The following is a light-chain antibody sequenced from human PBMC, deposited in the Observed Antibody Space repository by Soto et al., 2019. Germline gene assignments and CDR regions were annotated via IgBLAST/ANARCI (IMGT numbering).Light chain of an antibody. J-gene: IGKJ5*01. V-gene: IGKV1-39*01. CDR2: GAS. Sequence: DIQMTQSPSSLSASVGDRVTITCRASESINRHLNWYQQQPGKAPKLLIYGASSLQNGVPSRFRGGGSGTDFTLIITNLQPEDFATYYCPQSYTALSITFGQGTRLEIK. CDR3: PQSYTALSIT. CDR1: ESINRH.